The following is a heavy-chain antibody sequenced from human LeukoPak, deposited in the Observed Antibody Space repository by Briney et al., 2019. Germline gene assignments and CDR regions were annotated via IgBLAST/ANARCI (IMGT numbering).Heavy chain of an antibody. V-gene: IGHV1-8*02. CDR3: ARVTRRGDMFDP. Sequence: GASVKVSCKASGYTFTDYFMNWVRQAPGQGLEWMGWMNPNSGDTDYAQKFQGRVTMTRNTSISTAYMELRSLRSEDTAVYYCARVTRRGDMFDPWGQGTLVTVSS. CDR2: MNPNSGDT. CDR1: GYTFTDYF. J-gene: IGHJ5*02. D-gene: IGHD2-21*01.